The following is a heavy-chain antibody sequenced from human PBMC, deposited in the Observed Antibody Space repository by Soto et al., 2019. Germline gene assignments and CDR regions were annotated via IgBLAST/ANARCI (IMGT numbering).Heavy chain of an antibody. V-gene: IGHV4-4*02. CDR1: GGSIISSNW. J-gene: IGHJ4*02. D-gene: IGHD6-19*01. Sequence: SETLSLTCAVSGGSIISSNWWSWVRQPPGKGLEWIGEIYHSGTTNYNPSLKSRVTISVDKSKNEFSLSLTSVTAADTAVYYCAREGSVAGRVVDYWGQGTLVTVSS. CDR2: IYHSGTT. CDR3: AREGSVAGRVVDY.